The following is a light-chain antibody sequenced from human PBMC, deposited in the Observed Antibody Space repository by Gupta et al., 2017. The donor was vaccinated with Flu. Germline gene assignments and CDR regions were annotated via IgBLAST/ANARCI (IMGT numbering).Light chain of an antibody. J-gene: IGKJ4*01. CDR1: GSRLQRNVEKC. V-gene: IGKV2-28*01. CDR2: GAS. Sequence: VTDQALPTKYCSASGSRLQRNVEKCLGWYLQKPGQAPKLLIYGASIRASGVPDRFSGSGCGTEFTLDVSSGEAEDFGVYYCQQGSHSPLTFGGGTQVEIK. CDR3: QQGSHSPLT.